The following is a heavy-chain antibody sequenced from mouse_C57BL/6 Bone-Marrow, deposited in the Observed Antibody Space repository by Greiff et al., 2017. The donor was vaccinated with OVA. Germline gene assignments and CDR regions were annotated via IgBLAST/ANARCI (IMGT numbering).Heavy chain of an antibody. V-gene: IGHV1-55*01. D-gene: IGHD2-1*01. J-gene: IGHJ3*01. CDR1: GYTFTSYW. CDR2: IYPGSGST. Sequence: QVQLQQPGAELVKPGASVKMSCKASGYTFTSYWITWVKQRPGQGLEWIGDIYPGSGSTNYNEKCKSTATLTVATSSSTAYMQLRSLTSEDSAVDYCARAIYRAWFAYWGQGTLVTVSA. CDR3: ARAIYRAWFAY.